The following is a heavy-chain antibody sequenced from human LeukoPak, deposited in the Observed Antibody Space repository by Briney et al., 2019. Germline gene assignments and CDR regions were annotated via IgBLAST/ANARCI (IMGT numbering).Heavy chain of an antibody. CDR2: IIPIFGTA. V-gene: IGHV1-46*01. J-gene: IGHJ5*02. CDR3: ARDIAAAGTWFDP. D-gene: IGHD6-13*01. Sequence: ASVKVSCKASGYSFTSHYMHWVRQAPGQGLEWMGGIIPIFGTANYAQKFQGRVTMTRDMSTSTVYMELSSLRSEDTAVYYCARDIAAAGTWFDPWGQGTLVTVSS. CDR1: GYSFTSHY.